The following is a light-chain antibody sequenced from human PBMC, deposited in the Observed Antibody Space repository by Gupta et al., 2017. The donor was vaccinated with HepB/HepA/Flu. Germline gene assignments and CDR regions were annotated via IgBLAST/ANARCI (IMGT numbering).Light chain of an antibody. CDR1: QSVSSSY. V-gene: IGKV3-20*01. Sequence: EIVLTQSPGTLSLSPGERATLSCRASQSVSSSYLAWYQQKPGQAPRLLIYGASSRATGIPDRFSGSGSGTDFTLTISRLEPEDFAVYYCLQDGSSPITFGQGTQMEIK. CDR2: GAS. J-gene: IGKJ5*01. CDR3: LQDGSSPIT.